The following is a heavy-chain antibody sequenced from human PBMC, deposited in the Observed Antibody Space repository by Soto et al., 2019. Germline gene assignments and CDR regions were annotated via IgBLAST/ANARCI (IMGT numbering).Heavy chain of an antibody. CDR3: TTDPGRGYDPNYYYYYGMDV. Sequence: GGSLRLSCAASGFTFSNAWMNWVRQAPGKGLEWVGRIKSKTDGGTTDYAAPVKGRFTISRDDSKNTLYLQMNSLKTEDTAVYYCTTDPGRGYDPNYYYYYGMDVWGQGTTVTVSS. CDR2: IKSKTDGGTT. D-gene: IGHD5-12*01. V-gene: IGHV3-15*07. CDR1: GFTFSNAW. J-gene: IGHJ6*02.